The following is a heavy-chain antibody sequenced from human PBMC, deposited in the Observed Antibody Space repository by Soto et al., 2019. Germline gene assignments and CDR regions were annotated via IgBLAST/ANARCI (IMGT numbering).Heavy chain of an antibody. Sequence: QVQLVESGGGVVQPGRSLRLSCAASGFTLSSNGMHWVRQAPGKGLEWVAIIWYDGSNKYYADSVKGRFTISRDNSKNTLYLQMNSLRAEDTAMYYCARWNLVGPTIDAFDLWGQGTMVTVSS. V-gene: IGHV3-33*01. CDR3: ARWNLVGPTIDAFDL. D-gene: IGHD1-26*01. CDR1: GFTLSSNG. J-gene: IGHJ3*01. CDR2: IWYDGSNK.